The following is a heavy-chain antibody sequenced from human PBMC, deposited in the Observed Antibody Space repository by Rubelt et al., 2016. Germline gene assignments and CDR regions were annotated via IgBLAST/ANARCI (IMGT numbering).Heavy chain of an antibody. V-gene: IGHV3-66*01. Sequence: SGFTVSSNYMSWVRQAPGKGLEWVSVIYGDGGTTYYADSVKGRFTISRDNSKNTLFLQMNSLRAEDTAVYYCARGIHGAFDIWGQGTMVTVSS. CDR3: ARGIHGAFDI. CDR1: GFTVSSNY. CDR2: IYGDGGTT. J-gene: IGHJ3*02. D-gene: IGHD1-26*01.